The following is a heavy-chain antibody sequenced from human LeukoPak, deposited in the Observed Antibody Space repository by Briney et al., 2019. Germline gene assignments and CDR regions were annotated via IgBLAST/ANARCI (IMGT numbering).Heavy chain of an antibody. CDR1: GFTFDDYA. Sequence: GGSLRLSCAASGFTFDDYAMHWVRQAPGKGLEWVAIIWYDGSEKFYGDSVKGRFTISRDNSKNTLYLQMNSLRAEDTAVYYCARDRGTTSSAGYYFDYWGQGTLVTVSS. D-gene: IGHD6-6*01. CDR2: IWYDGSEK. V-gene: IGHV3-33*08. J-gene: IGHJ4*02. CDR3: ARDRGTTSSAGYYFDY.